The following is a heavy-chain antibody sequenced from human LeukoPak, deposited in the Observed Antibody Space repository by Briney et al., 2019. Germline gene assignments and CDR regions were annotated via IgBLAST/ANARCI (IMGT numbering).Heavy chain of an antibody. V-gene: IGHV3-15*06. CDR2: IKNKIEGGKT. CDR1: GFTFTYAW. Sequence: GGSLRLSCAASGFTFTYAWMSWVRQAPGKGLEWVGGIKNKIEGGKTNYSATVKGRFTISRDDSKNTLYLQMNSLKTEDAAVYYCTTRFQLLSYWGQGTLVTVSS. CDR3: TTRFQLLSY. J-gene: IGHJ4*02. D-gene: IGHD2-2*01.